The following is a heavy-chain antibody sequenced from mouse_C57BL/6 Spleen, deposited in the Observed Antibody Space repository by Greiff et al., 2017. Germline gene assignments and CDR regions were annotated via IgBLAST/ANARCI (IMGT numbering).Heavy chain of an antibody. Sequence: VQLQQPGAELVRPGSSVKLSCKASGYTFTSYWMAWVQQRPGQGLEWVGNIYPSDSDTHYTQKVKDKATLTVDKSSSTDYMQLSSLTSEDSAVYYCARGGYLYFDVWGTGTTVTVSS. CDR2: IYPSDSDT. D-gene: IGHD5-1*01. CDR1: GYTFTSYW. CDR3: ARGGYLYFDV. V-gene: IGHV1-61*01. J-gene: IGHJ1*03.